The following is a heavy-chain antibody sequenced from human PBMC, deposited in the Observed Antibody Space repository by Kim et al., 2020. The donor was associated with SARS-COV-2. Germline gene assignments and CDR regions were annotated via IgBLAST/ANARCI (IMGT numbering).Heavy chain of an antibody. J-gene: IGHJ6*02. Sequence: VKGRFIISRDNAKNSLYLEMNSLRPEDSAIYYCAKDYSDTTGYRYYGMDVWGQGTTVTVSS. CDR3: AKDYSDTTGYRYYGMDV. V-gene: IGHV3-9*01. D-gene: IGHD1-1*01.